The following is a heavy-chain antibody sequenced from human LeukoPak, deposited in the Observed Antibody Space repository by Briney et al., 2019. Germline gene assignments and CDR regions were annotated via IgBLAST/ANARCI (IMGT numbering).Heavy chain of an antibody. Sequence: GGSLRLSCAASGFTFSSYSMNWVRPAPGKGLEWVSYISSSSSNIYYADSVKGRFTISRDNAKNSLYLQMNSLRAEDTAVYCCARGGDYGGNSREVDYWGQGTLVTVSS. V-gene: IGHV3-48*01. CDR3: ARGGDYGGNSREVDY. CDR1: GFTFSSYS. J-gene: IGHJ4*02. CDR2: ISSSSSNI. D-gene: IGHD4-23*01.